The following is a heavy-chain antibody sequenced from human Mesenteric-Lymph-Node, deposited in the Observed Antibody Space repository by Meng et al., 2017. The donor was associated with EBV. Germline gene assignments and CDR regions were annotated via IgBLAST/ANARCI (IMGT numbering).Heavy chain of an antibody. J-gene: IGHJ4*02. D-gene: IGHD2-21*01. Sequence: QGELQESGPVRVGPSQTRSLTCAISGDSISSGGYYWSWIRQPPGKGLEWIGYIYYDGSTFYTPSLRSRVTMSVDTSKRQFSLRLRSVTAADTAVYYCARDRGGDHFDYWGQGTLVTVSS. CDR1: GDSISSGGYY. CDR2: IYYDGST. CDR3: ARDRGGDHFDY. V-gene: IGHV4-30-4*01.